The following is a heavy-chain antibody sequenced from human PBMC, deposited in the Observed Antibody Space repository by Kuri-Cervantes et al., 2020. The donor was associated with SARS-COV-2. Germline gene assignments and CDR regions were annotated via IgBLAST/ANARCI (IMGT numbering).Heavy chain of an antibody. CDR1: GFTFSSYW. Sequence: LSLTCAASGFTFSSYWMHWVRQAPGKGLEWVAVIWSDGTNKYYADSAKGRFTISRDNSKNTLYLQMNSLRAEDTAVYFCARALYGGRLDYSPTSGYYYEGMDVWGQGTMVTVSS. CDR3: ARALYGGRLDYSPTSGYYYEGMDV. D-gene: IGHD3-9*01. CDR2: IWSDGTNK. J-gene: IGHJ6*02. V-gene: IGHV3-33*08.